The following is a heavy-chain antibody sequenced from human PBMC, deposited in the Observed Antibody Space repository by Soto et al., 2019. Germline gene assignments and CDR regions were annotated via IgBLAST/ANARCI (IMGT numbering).Heavy chain of an antibody. Sequence: SETLSLTCTVSGGSISSSSYYWGWIRQPPGKGLEWIGGIYYSGSTYYNPSLKSRVTISVDTSKNQFSLKLSSVTAADTAVYYCIVAAGIGDFDSWGQGTLVTVSS. CDR3: IVAAGIGDFDS. J-gene: IGHJ4*02. V-gene: IGHV4-39*01. CDR2: IYYSGST. CDR1: GGSISSSSYY. D-gene: IGHD6-13*01.